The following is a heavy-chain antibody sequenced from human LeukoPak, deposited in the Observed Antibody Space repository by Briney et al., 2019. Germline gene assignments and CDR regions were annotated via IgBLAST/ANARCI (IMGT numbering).Heavy chain of an antibody. CDR3: ARDGVRDGLYFDY. J-gene: IGHJ4*02. CDR1: GFSFSSHW. Sequence: PGGSLRLSCAASGFSFSSHWVSWVRQAPGKGLEWVANINQDGSEKNNVDSVKGRFTISRDNAKNSLYLQMDSLRAEDTAVYYCARDGVRDGLYFDYWGQGTPVTVSS. CDR2: INQDGSEK. D-gene: IGHD5-24*01. V-gene: IGHV3-7*01.